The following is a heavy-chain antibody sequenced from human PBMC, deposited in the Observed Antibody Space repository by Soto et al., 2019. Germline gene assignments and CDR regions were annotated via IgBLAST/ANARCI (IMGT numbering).Heavy chain of an antibody. CDR1: GGSISSYY. D-gene: IGHD1-26*01. J-gene: IGHJ4*02. Sequence: SETLSLTCTVSGGSISSYYWSWIRQPPGKGLEWIGYIYYSGSTNYNPSLKSRVTISVDTSKNQFSLKLSSVTAADTAVYYCAREGGSYGGVDYWGQGTLVTVSS. CDR3: AREGGSYGGVDY. V-gene: IGHV4-59*01. CDR2: IYYSGST.